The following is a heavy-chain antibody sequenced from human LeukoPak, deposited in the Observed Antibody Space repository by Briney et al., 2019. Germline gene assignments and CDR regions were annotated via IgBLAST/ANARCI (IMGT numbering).Heavy chain of an antibody. CDR2: IIPIFGTA. CDR3: ARGQRWLQLPYYFDY. D-gene: IGHD5-24*01. Sequence: SVKVSCKASGYTFTSYAMNWVRQAPGQGLEWMGGIIPIFGTANYAQKFQGRVTITADESTSTAYMELSSLRSEDTAVYYCARGQRWLQLPYYFDYWGQGTLVTVSS. J-gene: IGHJ4*02. V-gene: IGHV1-69*13. CDR1: GYTFTSYA.